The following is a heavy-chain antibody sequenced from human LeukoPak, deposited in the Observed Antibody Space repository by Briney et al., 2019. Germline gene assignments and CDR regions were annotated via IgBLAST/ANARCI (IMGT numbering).Heavy chain of an antibody. CDR1: GGTFSSYA. J-gene: IGHJ5*02. CDR3: ARGDWGAGWFAP. Sequence: SVKVSCKASGGTFSSYAISWVRQAPGQGLEWMGGIIPIFGTANYAQKFQGRVTITTDESTSTAYMELSSLRSEDTAVYYCARGDWGAGWFAPWGQGTLVTVSS. D-gene: IGHD7-27*01. V-gene: IGHV1-69*05. CDR2: IIPIFGTA.